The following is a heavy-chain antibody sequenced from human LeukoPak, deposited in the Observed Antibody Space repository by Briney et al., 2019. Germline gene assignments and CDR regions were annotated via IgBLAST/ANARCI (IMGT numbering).Heavy chain of an antibody. D-gene: IGHD3-9*01. CDR3: ATVQMADILTLHFYGMDV. Sequence: AASVKVSCKVSGYTLTELSMNWVRQAPGKGLEWMGGFTPEDGETIYAQKFQGRVTMTEDTSTDTAYMELSSLRSEDTAVYYCATVQMADILTLHFYGMDVWGQGTTVTVSS. J-gene: IGHJ6*02. CDR1: GYTLTELS. CDR2: FTPEDGET. V-gene: IGHV1-24*01.